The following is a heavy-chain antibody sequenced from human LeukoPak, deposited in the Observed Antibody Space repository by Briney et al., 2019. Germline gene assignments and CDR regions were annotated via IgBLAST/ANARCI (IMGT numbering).Heavy chain of an antibody. D-gene: IGHD1-26*01. CDR1: GFTFSSFS. V-gene: IGHV3-48*02. CDR3: ARDRRSGDYTFDY. CDR2: ISSSSSSI. Sequence: GGSLRLSCAVSGFTFSSFSMNWVRQAPGKGLEWVSYISSSSSSIYYADSVKGRFAISRDNAKNLLYLQMNSLRDEDTALYYCARDRRSGDYTFDYWGQGTLVTVSS. J-gene: IGHJ4*02.